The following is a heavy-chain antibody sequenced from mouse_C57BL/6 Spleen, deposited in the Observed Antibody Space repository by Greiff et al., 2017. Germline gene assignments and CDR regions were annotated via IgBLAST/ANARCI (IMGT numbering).Heavy chain of an antibody. CDR3: AKEGRYYYGSSYFDV. Sequence: EVMLVESGGGLVKPGGSLKLSCAASGFTFSDYGMHWVRQAPEKGLEWVAYISSGSSTIYYADTVKGRFTISRDNAKNTLFLQMTSLRSEDTAMYYGAKEGRYYYGSSYFDVWGTGTTVTVSS. CDR2: ISSGSSTI. D-gene: IGHD1-1*01. J-gene: IGHJ1*03. V-gene: IGHV5-17*01. CDR1: GFTFSDYG.